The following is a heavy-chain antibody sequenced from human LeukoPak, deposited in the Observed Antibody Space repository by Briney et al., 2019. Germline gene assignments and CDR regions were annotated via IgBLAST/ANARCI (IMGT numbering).Heavy chain of an antibody. CDR1: GYTFTSYG. Sequence: SVKVSCKASGYTFTSYGIRWVRQAPGQGLEWMGGIIPIFGTANYAQKFQGRVTITADESTSTAYMELSSLRSEDTAVYYCARGPARIYYDFWSGSNWFDPWGQGTLVTVSS. V-gene: IGHV1-69*13. CDR2: IIPIFGTA. J-gene: IGHJ5*02. D-gene: IGHD3-3*01. CDR3: ARGPARIYYDFWSGSNWFDP.